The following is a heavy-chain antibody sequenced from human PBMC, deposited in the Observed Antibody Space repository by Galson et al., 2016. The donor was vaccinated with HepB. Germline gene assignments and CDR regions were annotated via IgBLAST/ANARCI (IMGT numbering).Heavy chain of an antibody. CDR2: IYYTGGT. D-gene: IGHD3-22*01. V-gene: IGHV4-61*03. Sequence: WVRQPPGKGLEWIGYIYYTGGTNYNPSVKSRATISVDRSKNHYSLNLTSVTAADTAVYYCARTFYHDISVYYQFETWGQGTLVTVSS. CDR3: ARTFYHDISVYYQFET. J-gene: IGHJ5*02.